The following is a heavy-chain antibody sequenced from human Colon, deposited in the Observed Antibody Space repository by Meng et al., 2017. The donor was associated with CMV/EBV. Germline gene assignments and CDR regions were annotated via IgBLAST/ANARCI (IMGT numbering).Heavy chain of an antibody. D-gene: IGHD1-26*01. CDR2: IKHDGSAM. CDR3: RTGHYSET. J-gene: IGHJ1*01. CDR1: GFTFSNFW. Sequence: GGSLRLSCAASGFTFSNFWMNWVRQAPGKGLEWVANIKHDGSAMYYVDSVKGRFTISRDNAKNSLYLQMNSLRSEDTALYYCRTGHYSETWGPGTLVTVSS. V-gene: IGHV3-7*01.